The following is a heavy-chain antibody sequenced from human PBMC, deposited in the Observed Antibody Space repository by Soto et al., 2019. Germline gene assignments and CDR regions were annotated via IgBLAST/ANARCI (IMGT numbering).Heavy chain of an antibody. CDR3: ARDAHYPHYYYYYGMDV. Sequence: QVQLQESGPGLVKPSETLSLTCTVSGGSISSYYWSWIRQPAGQGLEWIGRIYTSGSTNYNPSLKSRVTMSVDTSKNQFSLRLSSVTAADTAVYYCARDAHYPHYYYYYGMDVWGQGTTVTVSS. CDR2: IYTSGST. J-gene: IGHJ6*02. D-gene: IGHD3-10*01. V-gene: IGHV4-4*07. CDR1: GGSISSYY.